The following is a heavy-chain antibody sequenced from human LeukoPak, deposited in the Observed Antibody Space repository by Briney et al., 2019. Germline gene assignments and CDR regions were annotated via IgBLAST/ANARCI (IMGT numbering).Heavy chain of an antibody. CDR1: GGSISSGSYY. V-gene: IGHV4-61*02. D-gene: IGHD6-6*01. CDR2: IYTSGST. CDR3: AIEYSSSSSIDY. J-gene: IGHJ4*02. Sequence: SQTLSLTCTVSGGSISSGSYYWSWIRQPAGKGLEWIGRIYTSGSTNYNPSLKSRVTISVDTSKNQFSLKLSSVTAADTAVYYCAIEYSSSSSIDYWGQGTLVTVSS.